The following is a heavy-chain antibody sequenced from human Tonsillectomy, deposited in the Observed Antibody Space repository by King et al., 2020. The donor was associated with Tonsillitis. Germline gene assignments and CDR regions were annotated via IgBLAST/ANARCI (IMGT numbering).Heavy chain of an antibody. D-gene: IGHD2-21*02. CDR2: ISSNGGST. CDR1: GFTFSSYA. Sequence: VQLVESGGGLVQPGGSLRLSCSASGFTFSSYAMHWVRQAPGKGLEYVSAISSNGGSTYYAYSVKGRFTISRDNSKNTLYLQMSSLRAEDTAVYYCVKVNTAVGNWFDPWGQGTLVTVSS. V-gene: IGHV3-64D*06. J-gene: IGHJ5*02. CDR3: VKVNTAVGNWFDP.